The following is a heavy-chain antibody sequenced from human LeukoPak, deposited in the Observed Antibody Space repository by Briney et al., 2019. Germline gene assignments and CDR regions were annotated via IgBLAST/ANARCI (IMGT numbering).Heavy chain of an antibody. D-gene: IGHD3-22*01. J-gene: IGHJ1*01. V-gene: IGHV3-7*01. CDR1: GFTFSNYW. CDR2: IKTDGSEK. Sequence: PGGSLRLSCEGSGFTFSNYWMGGVRQAPGKGLQWVANIKTDGSEKYYVDSVKGRFTISRDNAKNSLYLQMNSLRAEDTAVYYCATYSSLNRREFQYWGQGTLLTVSS. CDR3: ATYSSLNRREFQY.